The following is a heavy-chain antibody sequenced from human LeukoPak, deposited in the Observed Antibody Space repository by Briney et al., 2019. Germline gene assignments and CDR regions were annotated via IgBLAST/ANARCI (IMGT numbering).Heavy chain of an antibody. D-gene: IGHD1-7*01. J-gene: IGHJ4*02. V-gene: IGHV3-21*01. CDR2: ISSSSSYI. Sequence: GGSLRLSCAASGFTFSSYWMSWVRQAPGKGLEWVSCISSSSSYIYYADSVKGRFTISRDNAKNSLYLQMNSLRAEDTAVYYCARAHNWKYGSFDFWGQGTLVTVSS. CDR3: ARAHNWKYGSFDF. CDR1: GFTFSSYW.